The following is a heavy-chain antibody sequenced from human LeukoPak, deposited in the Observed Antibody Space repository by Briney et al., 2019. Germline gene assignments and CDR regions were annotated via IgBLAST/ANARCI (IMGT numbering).Heavy chain of an antibody. CDR1: GFNFSIYG. CDR2: VRYDQSAT. J-gene: IGHJ4*02. CDR3: VKDQGECPGSRCYLRFLEY. V-gene: IGHV3-30*02. Sequence: GGSLRLSCAASGFNFSIYGMHWVRQAPGKGLEWVTFVRYDQSATVYADSVQGRFAISRDNPKNTVYLQMNSLRVEDTALYFCVKDQGECPGSRCYLRFLEYWGQGTLVIVSS. D-gene: IGHD3-3*01.